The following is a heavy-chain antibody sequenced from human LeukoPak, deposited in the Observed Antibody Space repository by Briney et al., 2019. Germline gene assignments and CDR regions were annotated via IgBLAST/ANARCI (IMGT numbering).Heavy chain of an antibody. CDR2: ISSSNSYT. CDR1: GFTFSDYY. J-gene: IGHJ1*01. Sequence: KTGGSLRLSCAASGFTFSDYYMSWIRQAPGKGLEWVSYISSSNSYTNYADSVKGRFYADSVKGRFTISRDNAKNSLYLQMNSLRAKARSLYSCASLAYYFDSRGYYPGYFKPWGQGTLVTVSS. D-gene: IGHD3-22*01. CDR3: ASLAYYFDSRGYYPGYFKP. V-gene: IGHV3-11*03.